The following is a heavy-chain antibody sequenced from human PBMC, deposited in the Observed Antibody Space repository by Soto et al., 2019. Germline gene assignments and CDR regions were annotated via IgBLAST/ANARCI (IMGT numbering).Heavy chain of an antibody. Sequence: EVQLLESGGGLVQPGGSLRLSCAASGFTFTKHAMTGVRQAPGKGLEWISTINGGNGGTYYTDSVKGRYTISRDNFKSTLYLQMDSLESQDTAIYYCARGDVMLLAIMTTLLDHWGQGTLVTVSS. CDR3: ARGDVMLLAIMTTLLDH. J-gene: IGHJ4*02. D-gene: IGHD3-16*01. CDR1: GFTFTKHA. V-gene: IGHV3-23*01. CDR2: INGGNGGT.